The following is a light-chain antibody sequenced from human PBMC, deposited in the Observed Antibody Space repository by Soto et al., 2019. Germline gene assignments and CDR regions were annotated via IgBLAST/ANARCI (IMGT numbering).Light chain of an antibody. V-gene: IGKV3-11*01. CDR3: QQRYNWPPLT. Sequence: EVVLTQSPATLSLSPGERATLSCRARQSLSTYLAWYQQKPGQAPRLLIYDSSNRSTGVPARFSGSGSGTDFTLTISSLEPEDFAVYYCQQRYNWPPLTFGGGTRVEIK. J-gene: IGKJ4*01. CDR2: DSS. CDR1: QSLSTY.